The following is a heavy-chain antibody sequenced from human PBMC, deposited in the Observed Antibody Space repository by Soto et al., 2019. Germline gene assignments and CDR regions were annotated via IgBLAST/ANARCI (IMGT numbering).Heavy chain of an antibody. D-gene: IGHD3-10*01. CDR3: ARAAYYGSTNYYNS. CDR2: INSDGSTT. J-gene: IGHJ4*02. Sequence: HPWWSLRLSCSASVFTFSTYWMHWVRQAPGKGLVWVSRINSDGSTTGYADSVKGRFTISRDNAKNTVYLQMNSLRAVDTAVYYCARAAYYGSTNYYNSWGQGTLVTVSS. V-gene: IGHV3-74*01. CDR1: VFTFSTYW.